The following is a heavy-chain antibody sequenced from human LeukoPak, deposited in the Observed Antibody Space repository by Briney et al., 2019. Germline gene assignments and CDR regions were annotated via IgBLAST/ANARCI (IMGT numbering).Heavy chain of an antibody. V-gene: IGHV3-23*01. CDR3: AKTPASYYDFWSGYYFDY. J-gene: IGHJ4*02. CDR1: GFTFGNFA. CDR2: LIVTGGAT. D-gene: IGHD3-3*01. Sequence: PGGSLRLSCAASGFTFGNFAMSWVRQVPGKGLEWLSTLIVTGGATYYADSVKGRFTISRDNSKNALYLQMNSLRAEDTAVYYCAKTPASYYDFWSGYYFDYWGQGTLVTVSS.